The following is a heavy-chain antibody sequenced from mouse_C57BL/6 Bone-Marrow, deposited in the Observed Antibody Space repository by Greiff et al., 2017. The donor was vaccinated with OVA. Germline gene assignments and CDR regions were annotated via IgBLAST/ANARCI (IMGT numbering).Heavy chain of an antibody. D-gene: IGHD4-1*01. J-gene: IGHJ4*01. V-gene: IGHV5-15*01. CDR3: ARLLGRGVDD. CDR2: ISNVGYSI. Sequence: EVKLMESGGGLVQPGGSLTLSCAASGFTFSDYGMAWVRQAPGKGLEWVAFISNVGYSIYYADTVTGRFTISRENAKNTLYLEMGSLRSEDTAMYYCARLLGRGVDDWGKGTSVTVSS. CDR1: GFTFSDYG.